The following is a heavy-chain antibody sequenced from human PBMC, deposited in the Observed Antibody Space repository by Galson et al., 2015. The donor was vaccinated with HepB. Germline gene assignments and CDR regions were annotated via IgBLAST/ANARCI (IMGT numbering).Heavy chain of an antibody. CDR3: AKDSGSYVWYFDL. CDR2: ISYDGSNK. Sequence: SLRLSCAASGFTFSSYGMHWVRQAPGKGLEWVAVISYDGSNKYYADSVKGRFTISRDNSKNTLYLQMNSLRAEDTAVYYCAKDSGSYVWYFDLWGRGTLVTVSS. CDR1: GFTFSSYG. J-gene: IGHJ2*01. V-gene: IGHV3-30*18. D-gene: IGHD1-26*01.